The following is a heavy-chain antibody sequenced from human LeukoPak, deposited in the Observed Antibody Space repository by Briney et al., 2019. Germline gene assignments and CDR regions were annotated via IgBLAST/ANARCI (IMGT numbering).Heavy chain of an antibody. CDR3: ARGYCSGGSCYSGLFDY. CDR1: GGSISSGGYY. CDR2: IYYSGST. Sequence: SQTLSVTCTVSGGSISSGGYYWSWIRQHPGKGLEWIGYIYYSGSTYYNPSLKSRVTISVDTSKNQFSLKLSSVTAADTAVYYCARGYCSGGSCYSGLFDYWGQGTLVTVSS. J-gene: IGHJ4*02. D-gene: IGHD2-15*01. V-gene: IGHV4-31*03.